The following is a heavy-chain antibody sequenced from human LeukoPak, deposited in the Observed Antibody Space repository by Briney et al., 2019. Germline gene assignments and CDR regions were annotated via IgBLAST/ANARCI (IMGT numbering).Heavy chain of an antibody. CDR3: AKDSLMPYYDSSGSDAFDI. V-gene: IGHV3-23*01. J-gene: IGHJ3*02. CDR1: GFTFSSYA. CDR2: ISGSGGST. D-gene: IGHD3-22*01. Sequence: PGGSLRLSCAASGFTFSSYAMSWVRQAPGKGLEWVSAISGSGGSTYYADSVKGRFTISRDNSKNTLYLQMNSLRAEDTAVYYCAKDSLMPYYDSSGSDAFDIWGQGTMVTVSS.